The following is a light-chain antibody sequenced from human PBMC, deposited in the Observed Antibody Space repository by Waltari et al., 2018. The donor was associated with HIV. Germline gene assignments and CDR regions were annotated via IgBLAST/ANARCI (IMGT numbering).Light chain of an antibody. V-gene: IGKV3-15*01. CDR2: AAS. CDR1: QGVSSN. Sequence: EIVMTQSPATLSASAGERAVLSCRASQGVSSNLAWYQQTPGQAPRLLIYAASTRATGIPPRFLGSGSGTEFTLTISGLQSEDFAFDYCQQYNSWPPRFTFGPGTKVDFK. J-gene: IGKJ3*01. CDR3: QQYNSWPPRFT.